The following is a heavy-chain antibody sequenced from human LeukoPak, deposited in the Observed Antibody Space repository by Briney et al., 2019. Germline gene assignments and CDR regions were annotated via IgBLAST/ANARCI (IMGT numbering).Heavy chain of an antibody. CDR2: IRYDGSNK. Sequence: PGGSLRLSCAASGFTFSSYGMHWVRQAPGKGLEWVAFIRYDGSNKYYADSVKGRFTISRDNSKNTLYLQMSSLRAEDTAVYYCAKVARSPPNIVVVPAAPYYYYYMDVWGKGTTVTVSS. CDR1: GFTFSSYG. D-gene: IGHD2-2*01. J-gene: IGHJ6*03. CDR3: AKVARSPPNIVVVPAAPYYYYYMDV. V-gene: IGHV3-30*02.